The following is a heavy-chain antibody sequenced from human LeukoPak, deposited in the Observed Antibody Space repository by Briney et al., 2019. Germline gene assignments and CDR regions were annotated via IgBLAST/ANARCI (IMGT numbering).Heavy chain of an antibody. Sequence: GGSLRLSCAASGFTFSTYSMNWARQAPGKGLEWVASINHNGNVNYYVDSVKGRFTISRDNAKNSLYLQMSNLRAEDTAVYFCARGGGLDVWGQGATVTVSS. CDR2: INHNGNVN. V-gene: IGHV3-7*03. CDR3: ARGGGLDV. J-gene: IGHJ6*02. D-gene: IGHD3-16*01. CDR1: GFTFSTYS.